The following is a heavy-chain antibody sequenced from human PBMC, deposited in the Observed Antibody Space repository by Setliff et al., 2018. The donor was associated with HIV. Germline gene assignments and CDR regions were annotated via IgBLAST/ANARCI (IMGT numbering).Heavy chain of an antibody. Sequence: PGGSLRLSCAASGFIFSSYAMHWVRQAPGKGLEWVSYISSSGSTTYYADSVKGRFTISRDNTKNSLYLQMNSLRAEDTAVYYCARDPLQLEQLGWFDPWGQGALVTVSS. CDR3: ARDPLQLEQLGWFDP. CDR2: ISSSGSTT. CDR1: GFIFSSYA. V-gene: IGHV3-48*03. D-gene: IGHD1-1*01. J-gene: IGHJ5*02.